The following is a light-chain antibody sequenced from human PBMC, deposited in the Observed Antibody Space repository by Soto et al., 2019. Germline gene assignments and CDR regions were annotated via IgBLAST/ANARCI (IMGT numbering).Light chain of an antibody. J-gene: IGKJ1*01. CDR2: GAS. CDR1: QSVKSN. Sequence: EIVMTQSPATLSVSPGERVTLSCRASQSVKSNLAWYQQKFGQAPRLLTYGASTRATGVPARFSGSGSGTEFTLTISSLQSEDFAVYYCQHYNNWPPWTFGQGTKVEI. V-gene: IGKV3-15*01. CDR3: QHYNNWPPWT.